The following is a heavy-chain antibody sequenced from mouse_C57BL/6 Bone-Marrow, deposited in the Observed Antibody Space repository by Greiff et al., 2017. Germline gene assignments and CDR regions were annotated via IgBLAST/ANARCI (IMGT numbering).Heavy chain of an antibody. V-gene: IGHV1-50*01. D-gene: IGHD2-4*01. J-gene: IGHJ4*01. CDR3: ARDYDVNYYAMDY. Sequence: WVKQRPGQGLEWIGEIDPSDSYTNYNQKFKGKATLTVDTSSSTAYMQHSSLTSEDSAVYYCARDYDVNYYAMDYWGQGTSVTVSS. CDR2: IDPSDSYT.